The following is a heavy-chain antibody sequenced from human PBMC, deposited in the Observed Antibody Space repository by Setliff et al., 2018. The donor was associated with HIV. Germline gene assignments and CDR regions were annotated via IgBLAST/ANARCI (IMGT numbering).Heavy chain of an antibody. CDR1: GGSIVRYY. V-gene: IGHV4-59*08. J-gene: IGHJ3*02. D-gene: IGHD2-8*01. CDR2: IYYSGST. Sequence: SETMSLTCTVSGGSIVRYYGTWILQPPGKGLEWIGYIYYSGSTNYNPSLKSLVIISVDTSKMQFSLKLRSVTAADTAMYYCARLLQWGNYAFDIWGQGTMVTVSS. CDR3: ARLLQWGNYAFDI.